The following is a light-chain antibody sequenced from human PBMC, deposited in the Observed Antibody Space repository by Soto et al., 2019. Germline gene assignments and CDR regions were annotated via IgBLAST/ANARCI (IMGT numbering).Light chain of an antibody. CDR1: QSISTK. CDR3: QQYIRWPLT. Sequence: EIVLTQSPATLSVSPGERATLSCRASQSISTKLAWHQQKPGQAPRLLIYDASTRATGIPDRFSGGGSGTEFTLTISSLQSEDFAVYYCQQYIRWPLTFGGGTKVDI. CDR2: DAS. J-gene: IGKJ4*01. V-gene: IGKV3-15*01.